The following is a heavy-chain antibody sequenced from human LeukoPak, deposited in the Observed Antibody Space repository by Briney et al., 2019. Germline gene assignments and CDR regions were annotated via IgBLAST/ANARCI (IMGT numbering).Heavy chain of an antibody. D-gene: IGHD3-22*01. Sequence: SETLSLTCTVSGYSISSAYYWSWIRQPAGKGLEWIGRIYTSGSTNYNPSLKSRVTISVDTSKNQFSLKLSSVTAADTAVYYCARGVVVVITNYNWFDPWGQGTLVTVSS. CDR1: GYSISSAYY. J-gene: IGHJ5*02. CDR2: IYTSGST. V-gene: IGHV4-61*02. CDR3: ARGVVVVITNYNWFDP.